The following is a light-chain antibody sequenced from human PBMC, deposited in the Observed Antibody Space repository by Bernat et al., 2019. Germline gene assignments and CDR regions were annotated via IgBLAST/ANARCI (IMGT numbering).Light chain of an antibody. CDR3: AYRGSSLKGYV. CDR2: SNN. J-gene: IGLJ1*01. Sequence: QFVLTQPPSVSATPGLRVIISCSGSSSNIVSDTVNWYQQVPGTAPKLLGYSNNRRPSGVPDRFSGSKSGTSASRAIGGRQSEDEAGYYCAYRGSSLKGYVFGTGTTVTVL. CDR1: SSNIVSDT. V-gene: IGLV1-44*01.